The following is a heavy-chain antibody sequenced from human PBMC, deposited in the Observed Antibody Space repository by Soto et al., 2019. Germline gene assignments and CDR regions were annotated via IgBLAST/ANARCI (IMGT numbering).Heavy chain of an antibody. CDR3: ARLIDVSNGDYGFYVYFDY. CDR1: AGSISSGGYY. D-gene: IGHD4-17*01. J-gene: IGHJ4*02. V-gene: IGHV4-31*03. Sequence: HVQLQESGPGLVKPSQTMSLTCTVSAGSISSGGYYWSWIRQHPGKGLEWIGYIYYSGSTYYNPSLKSRVTISVDTSKNQFHLRVCSVTAADTAVYYCARLIDVSNGDYGFYVYFDYWGQGTLVTVSS. CDR2: IYYSGST.